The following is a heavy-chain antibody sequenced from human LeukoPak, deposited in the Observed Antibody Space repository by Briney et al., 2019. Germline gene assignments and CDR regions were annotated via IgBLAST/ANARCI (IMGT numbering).Heavy chain of an antibody. D-gene: IGHD3-9*01. J-gene: IGHJ5*02. Sequence: GASVKVSCKVSGYTLTELSMHWVRLGPGKGLEWMGGFDPEDAETIYAQKFQGRVTLTEDTSTDTAYMELSSLRSEDTAVYYCAIEGSKSRYFDWLQTWGQGTLVTVSS. CDR1: GYTLTELS. CDR2: FDPEDAET. V-gene: IGHV1-24*01. CDR3: AIEGSKSRYFDWLQT.